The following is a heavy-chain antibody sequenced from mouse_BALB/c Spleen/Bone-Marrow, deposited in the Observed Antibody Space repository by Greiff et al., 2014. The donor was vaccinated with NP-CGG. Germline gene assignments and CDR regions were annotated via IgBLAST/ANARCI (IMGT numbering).Heavy chain of an antibody. Sequence: EVQLQQSGAELVKPGASVKLSCTASGFNIKDTYMHWVKQRPEQGLEWIGRIDPANGNTKYDPKFQGKATITADTSSTTAYLQLSSLTAEDTAVYYCARYYYGGSYFDYWGQGTTLTVSS. CDR1: GFNIKDTY. CDR3: ARYYYGGSYFDY. J-gene: IGHJ2*01. D-gene: IGHD1-1*01. CDR2: IDPANGNT. V-gene: IGHV14-3*02.